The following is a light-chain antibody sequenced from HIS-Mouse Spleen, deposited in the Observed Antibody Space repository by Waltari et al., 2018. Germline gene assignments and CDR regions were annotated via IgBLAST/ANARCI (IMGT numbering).Light chain of an antibody. J-gene: IGLJ3*02. CDR1: SGSIASNY. Sequence: NFMLTQPHSVSESPGKTVTIPCTGSSGSIASNYVPWYQQRPGSAPTTVIYEDNQRPSGVPDRFSGSIDSSSNSASLTISGLKTEDEADYYCQSYDSSNWVFGGGTKLTVL. CDR3: QSYDSSNWV. CDR2: EDN. V-gene: IGLV6-57*02.